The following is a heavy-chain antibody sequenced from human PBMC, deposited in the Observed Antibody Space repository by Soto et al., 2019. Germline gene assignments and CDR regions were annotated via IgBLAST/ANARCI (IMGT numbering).Heavy chain of an antibody. CDR2: ISSRSTFI. D-gene: IGHD3-10*01. CDR3: AKASDFGFGYKYFDY. CDR1: GFTLTNEN. Sequence: WGSLRLSCTVLGFTLTNENMNWVRQAPGKGLEWVSSISSRSTFINYADSVKGRFTISRDNAKNAVYLQLSSLTVEDTALYFCAKASDFGFGYKYFDYWGRGTLVTVSS. J-gene: IGHJ4*02. V-gene: IGHV3-21*04.